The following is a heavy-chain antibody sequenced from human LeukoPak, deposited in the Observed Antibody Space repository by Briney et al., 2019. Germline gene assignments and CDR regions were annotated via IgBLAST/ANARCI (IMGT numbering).Heavy chain of an antibody. J-gene: IGHJ4*02. CDR3: AWGKGYGDLGGFDY. CDR2: IKADGRGT. CDR1: GFTFNNYW. D-gene: IGHD4-17*01. Sequence: PGGSLRLSCAASGFTFNNYWMHWVRQAPGKGLVWVSRIKADGRGTTYADSVKGRFTISRDNAKNTLYLQMNSLRAEDTAVYYCAWGKGYGDLGGFDYWGQGTLVTVSS. V-gene: IGHV3-74*01.